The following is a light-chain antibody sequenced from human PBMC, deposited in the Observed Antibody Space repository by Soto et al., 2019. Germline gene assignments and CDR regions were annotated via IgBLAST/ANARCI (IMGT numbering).Light chain of an antibody. Sequence: EIVLTQSPGTLSLSPGERATLSCRASQSVSSSYLAWYQQKPGQAPRLLIYGASSRATGIPDRFSGSGSGTDFTLIISRLEPEDFVVYYCQQYVSYRVTFGPGTKVDIK. CDR3: QQYVSYRVT. V-gene: IGKV3-20*01. CDR1: QSVSSSY. CDR2: GAS. J-gene: IGKJ3*01.